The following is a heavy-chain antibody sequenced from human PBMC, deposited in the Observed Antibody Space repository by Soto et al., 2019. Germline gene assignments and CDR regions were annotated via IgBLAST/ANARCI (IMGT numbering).Heavy chain of an antibody. D-gene: IGHD1-1*01. CDR3: ASGRISTLPLYYMDV. CDR2: IIPILGTA. J-gene: IGHJ6*03. V-gene: IGHV1-69*08. Sequence: QVQLVQSGAEVKKPGSSVKVSCKASGGTFSSYTITWVRQAPGQGLEWMGRIIPILGTANYAQKFQGRVTITADKSTSTAYMELSSLRSEDTAVYYCASGRISTLPLYYMDVWGKGTTVNVSS. CDR1: GGTFSSYT.